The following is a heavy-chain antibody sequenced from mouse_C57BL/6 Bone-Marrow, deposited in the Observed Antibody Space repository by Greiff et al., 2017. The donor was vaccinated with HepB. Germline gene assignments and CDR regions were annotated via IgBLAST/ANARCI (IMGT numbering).Heavy chain of an antibody. CDR3: ARSDYGSSYPGY. D-gene: IGHD1-1*01. CDR1: GYAFSSYW. V-gene: IGHV1-80*01. Sequence: QVQLQQSGAELVKPGASVKISCKASGYAFSSYWMNWVKQRPGKGLEWIGQIYPGDGDTNYNGKFKGKATLTADQTSSTAYLQRISLTSEDSAVYVCARSDYGSSYPGYWGQGTTLTVSS. J-gene: IGHJ2*01. CDR2: IYPGDGDT.